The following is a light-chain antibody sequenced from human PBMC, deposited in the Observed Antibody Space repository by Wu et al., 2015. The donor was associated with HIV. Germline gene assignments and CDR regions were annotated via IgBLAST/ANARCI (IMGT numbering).Light chain of an antibody. J-gene: IGKJ1*01. V-gene: IGKV3-20*01. Sequence: EIVLTQSPGTLSLSPGERATLSCRASQSVSNIYLAWYQQKPGQAPRLLIYGASSRATGIPDRFSGSGSGTGFTLTISGLEPEDFAVYYCQQYGSSPWGFGQGTKVEIK. CDR1: QSVSNIY. CDR3: QQYGSSPWG. CDR2: GAS.